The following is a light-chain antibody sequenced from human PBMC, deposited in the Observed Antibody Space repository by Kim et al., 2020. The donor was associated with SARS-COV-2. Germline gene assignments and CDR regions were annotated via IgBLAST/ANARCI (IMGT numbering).Light chain of an antibody. J-gene: IGKJ4*01. CDR3: QQYGSPPLT. V-gene: IGKV3-20*01. CDR2: HTS. CDR1: QSVSSSY. Sequence: PGERATLSCRASQSVSSSYLAWYQQKPGQAPRLLLYHTSSRATGIPDRFSGSGSGTDFTLTISRLEPEDFAVYYCQQYGSPPLTFGGGTKVDIK.